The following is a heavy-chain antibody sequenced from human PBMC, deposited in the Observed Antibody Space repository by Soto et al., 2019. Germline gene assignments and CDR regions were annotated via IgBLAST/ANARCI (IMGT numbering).Heavy chain of an antibody. CDR2: IYYSGST. J-gene: IGHJ4*02. CDR3: ARDKITGLFDY. D-gene: IGHD2-8*02. Sequence: PSETLSLTCTVSGGSISSSSYYWGWIRQPPGKGLEWIGSIYYSGSTYYNPSLKSRVTISVDTSKNQFSLKLTSVTAADTAVYYCARDKITGLFDYWGQGTQVTVSS. V-gene: IGHV4-39*02. CDR1: GGSISSSSYY.